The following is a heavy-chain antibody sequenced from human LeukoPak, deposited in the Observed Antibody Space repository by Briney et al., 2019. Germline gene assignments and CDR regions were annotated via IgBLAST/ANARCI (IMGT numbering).Heavy chain of an antibody. CDR1: GFTFSSYA. CDR3: ARDLDY. J-gene: IGHJ4*02. V-gene: IGHV3-30-3*01. Sequence: PGGSLRLSCAASGFTFSSYAMHWVRQAPGKGLEWVALISYDGSIKYYADSVQGRVTISRDNSKNTLYLHMNSLRPEDTALYYCARDLDYWSQGILVTVSS. CDR2: ISYDGSIK.